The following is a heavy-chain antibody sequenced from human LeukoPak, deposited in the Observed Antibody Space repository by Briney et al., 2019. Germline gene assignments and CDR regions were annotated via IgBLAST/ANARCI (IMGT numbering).Heavy chain of an antibody. D-gene: IGHD3-10*01. CDR3: ARYGLLWFGESPYYYYYYGMDV. J-gene: IGHJ6*02. CDR1: GYTFKSYD. V-gene: IGHV1-8*01. CDR2: MNPNSGNT. Sequence: GASVKVSCKASGYTFKSYDINWVRQATGQGLEWMGWMNPNSGNTGYAQKFQGRVTMTRNTSISTAYMELSSLRSEDTAVYYCARYGLLWFGESPYYYYYYGMDVWGQGTTVTVSS.